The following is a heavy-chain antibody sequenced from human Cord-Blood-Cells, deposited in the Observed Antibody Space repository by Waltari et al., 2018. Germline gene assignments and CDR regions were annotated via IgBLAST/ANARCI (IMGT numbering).Heavy chain of an antibody. J-gene: IGHJ4*02. CDR1: GFTFCSLG. Sequence: QVQLVESGGGVVQPGGSLRLSCAASGFTFCSLGMPRVHQAPGKGLEWVAFIRYDGSNKYYADSVKGRFTISRDNSKNTLYLQMNSLRAEDTAVYYCAKDSGQQLDYWGQGTLVTVSS. D-gene: IGHD6-13*01. CDR3: AKDSGQQLDY. CDR2: IRYDGSNK. V-gene: IGHV3-30*02.